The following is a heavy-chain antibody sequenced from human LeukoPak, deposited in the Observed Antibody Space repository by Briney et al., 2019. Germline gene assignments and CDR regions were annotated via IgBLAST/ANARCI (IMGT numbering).Heavy chain of an antibody. J-gene: IGHJ6*03. Sequence: GGSLRLSCAASGFTFSSYNMNWVRQAPGKGPEWVSSITSSSSYIYYADSVKGRFTIPRDNAKNSLYLQMDSLRVEDTAVYYCARDPYSGSYGPYYYYYMDVWGEGTTVTISS. D-gene: IGHD1-26*01. CDR2: ITSSSSYI. CDR1: GFTFSSYN. V-gene: IGHV3-21*06. CDR3: ARDPYSGSYGPYYYYYMDV.